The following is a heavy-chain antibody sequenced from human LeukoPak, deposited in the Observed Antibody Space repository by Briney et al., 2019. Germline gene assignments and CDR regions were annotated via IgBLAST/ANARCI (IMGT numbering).Heavy chain of an antibody. CDR3: AKENGYYYDSSVLLGY. D-gene: IGHD3-22*01. J-gene: IGHJ4*02. CDR2: ISGSGGST. Sequence: GGSLRLSCAASGFTFSSYAMSWVRQAPGKGLEWVSAISGSGGSTYYADSAKGRFTISRDNSKNTLCLQMNSLRAEDTAVYYCAKENGYYYDSSVLLGYWGQGTLVTVSS. CDR1: GFTFSSYA. V-gene: IGHV3-23*01.